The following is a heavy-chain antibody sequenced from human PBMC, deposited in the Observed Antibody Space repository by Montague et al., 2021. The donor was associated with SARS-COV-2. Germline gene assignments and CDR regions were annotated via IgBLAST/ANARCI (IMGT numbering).Heavy chain of an antibody. D-gene: IGHD1-26*01. Sequence: PALVKPTQTLTLTCTFSGFSLSTSGVGVGWIRQPPGKALEWLALIYWDDDKRYSPSLKSRLTITKDTSKNQVVPTMTNMDPVDTATYYCAHRRGLLLSDAFDIRGQGTMVTVSS. CDR2: IYWDDDK. V-gene: IGHV2-5*02. J-gene: IGHJ3*02. CDR3: AHRRGLLLSDAFDI. CDR1: GFSLSTSGVG.